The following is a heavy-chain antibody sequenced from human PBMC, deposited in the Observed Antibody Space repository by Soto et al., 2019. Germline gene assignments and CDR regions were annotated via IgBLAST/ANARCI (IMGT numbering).Heavy chain of an antibody. J-gene: IGHJ3*01. Sequence: PSETLSLTCTVSGGSIINYYWSWIRQPAGKGLEWIGRIYTTGSTNYNPSLKSRVTMSVDTSKNQFSLRLSSETAADTAVYYCARDRGYNSGFDVDFWGQGTMVTVS. V-gene: IGHV4-4*07. CDR3: ARDRGYNSGFDVDF. CDR1: GGSIINYY. D-gene: IGHD5-18*01. CDR2: IYTTGST.